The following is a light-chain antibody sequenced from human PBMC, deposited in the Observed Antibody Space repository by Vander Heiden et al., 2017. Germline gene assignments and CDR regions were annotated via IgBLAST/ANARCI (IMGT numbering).Light chain of an antibody. CDR2: YET. J-gene: IGLJ3*02. Sequence: SYVLTQPPSVSVAPWKTATITCGGNDIGSKSVHWYHQRPGQAPVLVIYYETDRPSGIPEPFSGANSGNTATLTISRVEVGDEADYYCQVWVGSSEHWVFGGGTKLTVL. CDR3: QVWVGSSEHWV. V-gene: IGLV3-21*04. CDR1: DIGSKS.